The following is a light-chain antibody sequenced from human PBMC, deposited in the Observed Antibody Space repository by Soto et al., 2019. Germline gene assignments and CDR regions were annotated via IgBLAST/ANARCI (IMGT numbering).Light chain of an antibody. CDR2: GAS. CDR1: QSVSTNY. J-gene: IGKJ1*01. Sequence: EIVLTQSPGTLSLSPGERATLSCRASQSVSTNYLAWYHRKPGQAPRLLIYGASSRATDIPDRFSGSGSGTDFTLTITRLEPEDFAVYYCQQYGSSPPTFGQGTKVEIK. V-gene: IGKV3-20*01. CDR3: QQYGSSPPT.